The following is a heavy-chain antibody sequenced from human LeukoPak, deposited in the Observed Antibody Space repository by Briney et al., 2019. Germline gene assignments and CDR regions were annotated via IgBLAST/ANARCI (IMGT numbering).Heavy chain of an antibody. Sequence: SETLSLTCIVSGGSISSYYWSWIRQPPGKGLEWIGYIYYSGSTNYNPSLKSRVTISVDTSKNQFSLELSSVTAADTAVYYCARGYYYDSSGYYPPDYWGQGTLVTVSS. CDR1: GGSISSYY. CDR2: IYYSGST. D-gene: IGHD3-22*01. J-gene: IGHJ4*02. V-gene: IGHV4-59*01. CDR3: ARGYYYDSSGYYPPDY.